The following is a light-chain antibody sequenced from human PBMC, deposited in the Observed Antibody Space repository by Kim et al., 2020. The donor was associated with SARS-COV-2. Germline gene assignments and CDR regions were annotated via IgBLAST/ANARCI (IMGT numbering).Light chain of an antibody. CDR1: QNIGGYS. J-gene: IGKJ1*01. CDR3: QQYFSSCPT. V-gene: IGKV3-20*01. Sequence: EIVLTQSPGTLSLSPGERATLSCRASQNIGGYSLAWYQQKPGQAPRLLIYGASIRASAIPDRFSGSGSGTEFTLTISGLQPEDSAIFYCQQYFSSCPTFGQGTKVDIK. CDR2: GAS.